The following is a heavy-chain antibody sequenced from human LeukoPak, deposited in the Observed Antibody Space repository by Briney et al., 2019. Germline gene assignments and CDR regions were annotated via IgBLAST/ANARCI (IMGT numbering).Heavy chain of an antibody. D-gene: IGHD3-16*02. CDR2: IIGNGRRT. V-gene: IGHV3-23*01. CDR1: EFTFSSYA. CDR3: AKGGSDYIWGSYRPFEY. Sequence: GGSLRLSCAASEFTFSSYAMSWVRQAPGKGLEWVSTIIGNGRRTGYADSVKGRFTISRDNSKNTLYLQMNSLRAGDTAVYYCAKGGSDYIWGSYRPFEYWGQGTLVTVSS. J-gene: IGHJ4*02.